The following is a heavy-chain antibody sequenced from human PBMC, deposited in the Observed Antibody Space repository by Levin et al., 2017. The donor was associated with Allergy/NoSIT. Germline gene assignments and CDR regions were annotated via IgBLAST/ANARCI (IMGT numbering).Heavy chain of an antibody. Sequence: QAGGSLRLSCAASGFTFSKYWMHWVRQAPGKGLVWVSRINGDGSNTNYADSVKGRFTISRDSAKSTLYLQMSSLRAEDTAVYYCARGLYDTSYYTIGAWGQGTLVTVSS. CDR3: ARGLYDTSYYTIGA. J-gene: IGHJ5*02. CDR2: INGDGSNT. CDR1: GFTFSKYW. D-gene: IGHD3/OR15-3a*01. V-gene: IGHV3-74*01.